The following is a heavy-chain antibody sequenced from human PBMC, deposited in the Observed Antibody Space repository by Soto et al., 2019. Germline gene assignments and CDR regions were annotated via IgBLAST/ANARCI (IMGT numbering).Heavy chain of an antibody. CDR1: GGSISSSSYY. V-gene: IGHV4-39*01. D-gene: IGHD3-22*01. CDR3: ARFGVVTVIVVVIKGVEAFDI. J-gene: IGHJ3*02. CDR2: IYYSGST. Sequence: PSETLSLTCTVSGGSISSSSYYWGWIRQPPGKGLEWIGSIYYSGSTYYNPSLKSRVTISVDTSKNQFSLKLSSVTAADTAVYYCARFGVVTVIVVVIKGVEAFDIWGQGTMVTVSS.